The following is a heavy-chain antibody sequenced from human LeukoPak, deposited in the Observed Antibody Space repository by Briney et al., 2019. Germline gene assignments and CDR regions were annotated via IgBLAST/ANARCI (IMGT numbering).Heavy chain of an antibody. CDR3: TREIDTSSYNLFFDN. D-gene: IGHD2-2*01. CDR1: GFTFSTYT. J-gene: IGHJ4*02. Sequence: GRSLRLSCAASGFTFSTYTIHWVRRAPGRGLEWGAFVSHDGRNKYYADSVKGRFTISRDNSKNTLYLQMNSLRGEDTALYYCTREIDTSSYNLFFDNWGQGTLVTVSS. CDR2: VSHDGRNK. V-gene: IGHV3-30*04.